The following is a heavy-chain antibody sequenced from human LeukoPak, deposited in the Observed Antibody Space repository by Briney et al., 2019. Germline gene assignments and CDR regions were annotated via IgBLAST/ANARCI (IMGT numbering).Heavy chain of an antibody. V-gene: IGHV4-4*02. CDR2: VSLAGQT. CDR1: GGSISNTNW. J-gene: IGHJ4*02. D-gene: IGHD1-1*01. CDR3: AKQYTTLATYFDY. Sequence: SETLSLTCDVSGGSISNTNWWSWVRQPPGQGLEWIGEVSLAGQTNYNPSLNGRVTMSLDESSNQLSLKLSSVTAADTAVYYCAKQYTTLATYFDYWGQGTLVTVSS.